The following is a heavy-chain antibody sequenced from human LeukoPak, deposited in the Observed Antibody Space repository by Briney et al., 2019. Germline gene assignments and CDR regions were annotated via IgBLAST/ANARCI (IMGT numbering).Heavy chain of an antibody. CDR1: GGSISSYY. D-gene: IGHD3-10*01. V-gene: IGHV4-59*08. CDR3: ARGAGKAGGWFDP. J-gene: IGHJ5*02. Sequence: LPETLSLTCTVSGGSISSYYWSWIRQPPGKGLEWIGYIYYSGSTNYNPSLKSRVTISVDTSKNQFSLKLSSVTAADTAVYYCARGAGKAGGWFDPWGQGTLVTVSS. CDR2: IYYSGST.